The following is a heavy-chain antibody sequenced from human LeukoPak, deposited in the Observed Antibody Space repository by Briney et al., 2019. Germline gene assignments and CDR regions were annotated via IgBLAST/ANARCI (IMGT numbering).Heavy chain of an antibody. Sequence: GGSLRLSCAASGFYFANYAMSWVCQAPGKGLEWVSATVGGGSPNTYHADSVKGRFTISRDNSKNTLFLQMNSLRAEDTAAYYCAKSPTVAASWFDYWGQGTLVTVSS. CDR2: TVGGGSPNT. D-gene: IGHD2-15*01. V-gene: IGHV3-23*01. CDR3: AKSPTVAASWFDY. J-gene: IGHJ4*01. CDR1: GFYFANYA.